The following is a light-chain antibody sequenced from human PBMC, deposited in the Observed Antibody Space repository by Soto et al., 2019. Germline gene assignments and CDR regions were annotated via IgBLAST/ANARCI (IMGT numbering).Light chain of an antibody. CDR3: QQSYSKPWT. Sequence: DIQMTQSPSSLSASVGDRVTIACRASQSISSYLNWYQQKPGKAPKLLIYAASSLQSGVPSRLSGSGSGTDLTLTISSMQNEDVATYYCQQSYSKPWTFGQGTKVDIK. J-gene: IGKJ1*01. CDR2: AAS. CDR1: QSISSY. V-gene: IGKV1-39*01.